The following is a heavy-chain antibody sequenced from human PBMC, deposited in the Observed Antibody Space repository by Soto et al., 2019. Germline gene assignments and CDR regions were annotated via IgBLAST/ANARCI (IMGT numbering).Heavy chain of an antibody. CDR1: GYTFTSYY. J-gene: IGHJ4*02. CDR3: ARVRGRSPQNGFFDY. CDR2: INPSGGST. Sequence: ASVKVSCKASGYTFTSYYMHWVRQAPGQGLEWMGIINPSGGSTSYAQRFQGRVTMTRDTSTSTVYMELSSLRSEDTAVYYCARVRGRSPQNGFFDYWGQGTLVTVSS. D-gene: IGHD3-10*01. V-gene: IGHV1-46*01.